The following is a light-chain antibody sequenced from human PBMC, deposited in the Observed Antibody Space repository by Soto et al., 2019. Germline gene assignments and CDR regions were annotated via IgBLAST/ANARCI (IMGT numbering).Light chain of an antibody. V-gene: IGLV4-69*01. CDR1: SGHSSYA. Sequence: QSVLTQSPSASASLGASVKLTCTLSSGHSSYAIAWHQKQPGKGPRYLMDLNNDGSHSKGDGIPDRFSGSSSGAERYLIISSPQSEDEADYYCQTWGTGVQVFGGGTKLTVL. CDR2: LNNDGSH. J-gene: IGLJ2*01. CDR3: QTWGTGVQV.